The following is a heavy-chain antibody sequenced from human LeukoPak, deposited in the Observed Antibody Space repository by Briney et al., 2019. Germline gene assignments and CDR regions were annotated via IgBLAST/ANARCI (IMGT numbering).Heavy chain of an antibody. CDR3: ARGDYYGSGSYGVDY. CDR2: IYHSGTT. J-gene: IGHJ4*02. Sequence: SETLSLTCTVSGYSIRRGSYWGWIRQSPGKGLGWIGSIYHSGTTYYNPSLKSRVTISVDTSNNQFSLRLSSVTAADTAVYYCARGDYYGSGSYGVDYWGQGTLVTVSS. CDR1: GYSIRRGSY. V-gene: IGHV4-38-2*02. D-gene: IGHD3-10*01.